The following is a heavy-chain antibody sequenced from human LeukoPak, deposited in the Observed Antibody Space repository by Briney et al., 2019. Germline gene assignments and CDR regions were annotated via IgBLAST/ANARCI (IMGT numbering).Heavy chain of an antibody. CDR2: INHSGST. Sequence: SETLSLTCAVYGGSFSGYYWSWIRQPPGKGLEWIGEINHSGSTNYNPSLKSRVTISVETSKNQFSLKLSSVTAADTAVYYCARGTEYYDFWSGYLPPYFDYWGQGTLVTVSS. D-gene: IGHD3-3*01. V-gene: IGHV4-34*01. J-gene: IGHJ4*02. CDR3: ARGTEYYDFWSGYLPPYFDY. CDR1: GGSFSGYY.